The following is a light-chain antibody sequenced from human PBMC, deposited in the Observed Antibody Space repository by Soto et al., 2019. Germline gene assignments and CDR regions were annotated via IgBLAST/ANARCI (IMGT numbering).Light chain of an antibody. CDR3: QQCNTPFT. CDR1: QNIGSR. Sequence: DIQMTQSPSTLSASVGDRVAITRRASQNIGSRLAWYQQKPDEAPKLLIYDASSLESGVPLRFGGSGSGTDFTLIISSLQPDDFATYYCQQCNTPFTFGGGTKVEIK. CDR2: DAS. V-gene: IGKV1-5*01. J-gene: IGKJ4*01.